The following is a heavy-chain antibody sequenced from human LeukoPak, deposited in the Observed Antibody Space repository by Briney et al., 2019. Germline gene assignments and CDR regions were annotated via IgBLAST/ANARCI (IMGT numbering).Heavy chain of an antibody. Sequence: GASVKVFCKASGYTFTGYYMHWVRQAPGQGLEWMGRINPNSGGTNYAQKFQGRVTMTRDTSISTAYMELSRLRSDDTAVYYCARDTYYYDSSGYYSPDDYWGQGTLVTVSS. CDR2: INPNSGGT. J-gene: IGHJ4*02. V-gene: IGHV1-2*06. D-gene: IGHD3-22*01. CDR3: ARDTYYYDSSGYYSPDDY. CDR1: GYTFTGYY.